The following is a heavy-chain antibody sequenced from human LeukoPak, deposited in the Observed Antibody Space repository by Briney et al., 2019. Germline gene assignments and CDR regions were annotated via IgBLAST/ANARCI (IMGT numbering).Heavy chain of an antibody. CDR1: GGFISSYY. Sequence: SETLSLTCTVSGGFISSYYWSWIRQPPGKGLEWIGYIYYSGSTNYNPSLKSRVTISVDTSKNQFSLKLSSVTAADTAVYYCARARARATVTTSLFDYWGQGTLVTVSS. V-gene: IGHV4-59*01. D-gene: IGHD4-17*01. CDR2: IYYSGST. CDR3: ARARARATVTTSLFDY. J-gene: IGHJ4*02.